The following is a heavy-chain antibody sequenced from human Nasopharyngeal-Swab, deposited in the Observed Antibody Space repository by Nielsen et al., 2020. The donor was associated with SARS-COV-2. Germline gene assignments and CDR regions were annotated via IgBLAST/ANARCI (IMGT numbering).Heavy chain of an antibody. CDR3: ARHVSSSWYAAVAGIRAFDY. J-gene: IGHJ4*02. Sequence: WIRQPPGQGLEWIGSIYYSGSTYYNPSLKSRVTISVDTSKNRFSLKLSPVTAADTAVYYCARHVSSSWYAAVAGIRAFDYWGQGTLVTVSS. D-gene: IGHD6-13*01. CDR2: IYYSGST. V-gene: IGHV4-39*01.